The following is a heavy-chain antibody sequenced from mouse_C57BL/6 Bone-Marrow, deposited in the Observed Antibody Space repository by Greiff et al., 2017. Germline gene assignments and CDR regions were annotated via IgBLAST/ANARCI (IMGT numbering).Heavy chain of an antibody. J-gene: IGHJ4*01. CDR2: IYPSDSET. Sequence: VQLQQPGAELVRPGSSVKLSCKASGYTFTSYWMDWVKQRPGQGLEWIGNIYPSDSETHYNQKFKDKATLTVDKSSSTAYMQLSSLTSEDSAVYYCAGAPGAMDYWGQGTSVTVSS. CDR3: AGAPGAMDY. CDR1: GYTFTSYW. V-gene: IGHV1-61*01.